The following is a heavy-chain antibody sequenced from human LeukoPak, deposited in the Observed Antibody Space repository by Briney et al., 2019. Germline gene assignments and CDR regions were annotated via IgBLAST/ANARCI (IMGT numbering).Heavy chain of an antibody. V-gene: IGHV3-30*18. D-gene: IGHD6-19*01. CDR1: GCTFSSYG. J-gene: IGHJ5*02. Sequence: PGRSLRLSCAASGCTFSSYGMHWVRQAPGKGLEWVAVISYDGSNKYYADSVKGRFTISRDNSKNTLYLQMNSLRAEDTAVYYCAKGAAGIAVAGDWFDLWGQGTLVTVSS. CDR2: ISYDGSNK. CDR3: AKGAAGIAVAGDWFDL.